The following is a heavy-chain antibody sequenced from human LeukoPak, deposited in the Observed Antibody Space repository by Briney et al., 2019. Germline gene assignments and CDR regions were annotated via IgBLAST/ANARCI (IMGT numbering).Heavy chain of an antibody. D-gene: IGHD3-22*01. CDR2: IRYDGSNK. J-gene: IGHJ4*02. V-gene: IGHV3-30*02. Sequence: PGGSLRLSCAASGFTLSSYGMHWLRQARGKGLEWVALIRYDGSNKYYADSVKGRFTISRDNSKNTLYLQMNSLRAEDTAVYYCAKGGGPIFYDSSGYPNDYWGQGTLVTVSS. CDR1: GFTLSSYG. CDR3: AKGGGPIFYDSSGYPNDY.